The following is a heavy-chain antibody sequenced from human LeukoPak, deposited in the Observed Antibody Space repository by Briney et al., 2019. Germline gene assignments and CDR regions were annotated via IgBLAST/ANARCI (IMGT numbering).Heavy chain of an antibody. CDR2: IMPLFGTA. J-gene: IGHJ5*02. Sequence: SVKVSCKTSGGTFNNSAISWVRQAPGQGLEWLGGIMPLFGTAGYAQKFQGRVTITKDEPTRTVYLELTSLTSDDTAVYYCARDVHRDYVSGWVVPLGQGTLVIVSS. V-gene: IGHV1-69*05. CDR3: ARDVHRDYVSGWVVP. CDR1: GGTFNNSA. D-gene: IGHD4-17*01.